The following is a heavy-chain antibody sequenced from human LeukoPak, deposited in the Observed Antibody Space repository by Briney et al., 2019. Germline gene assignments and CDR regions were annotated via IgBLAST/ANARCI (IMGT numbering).Heavy chain of an antibody. V-gene: IGHV3-33*01. CDR2: IWYDGRNK. D-gene: IGHD6-13*01. CDR1: GFTFSSYG. CDR3: ARGALYSSSWDYMDV. J-gene: IGHJ6*03. Sequence: GRSLRLSCAASGFTFSSYGMHWVRQAPGEGLEWVAVIWYDGRNKYYADSVKGRFTISRDNSKNTLYLQMNSLRAEDTAVYYCARGALYSSSWDYMDVWGKGTTVTVSS.